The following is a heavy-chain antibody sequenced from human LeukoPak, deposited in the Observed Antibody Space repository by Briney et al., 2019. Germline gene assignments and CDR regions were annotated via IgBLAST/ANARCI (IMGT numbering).Heavy chain of an antibody. V-gene: IGHV1-69*04. J-gene: IGHJ6*02. D-gene: IGHD3-10*01. Sequence: GASVKVSCKASGGTFSSYAISWVRQAPGQGLEWMGRIIPILGIANYAQKFQGRVTITADKSTSTAYMELSSLRSEDTAVYYCARDSWPNYYGSGRPSGMDVWGQGTTVTVSS. CDR3: ARDSWPNYYGSGRPSGMDV. CDR1: GGTFSSYA. CDR2: IIPILGIA.